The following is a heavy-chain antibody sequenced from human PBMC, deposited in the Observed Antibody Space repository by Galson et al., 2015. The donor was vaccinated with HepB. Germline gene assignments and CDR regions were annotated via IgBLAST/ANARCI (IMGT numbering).Heavy chain of an antibody. CDR3: AKVEGGPFDY. J-gene: IGHJ4*02. Sequence: SLRLSCAASGFTFDDYAMHWVRQAPGKGLEWVSGISWNSGSIGYADSVKGRFTISRDNAKNSLYLQMNSLRAEDTAVYYCAKVEGGPFDYWGQGTLVTVSS. V-gene: IGHV3-9*01. CDR1: GFTFDDYA. D-gene: IGHD2-15*01. CDR2: ISWNSGSI.